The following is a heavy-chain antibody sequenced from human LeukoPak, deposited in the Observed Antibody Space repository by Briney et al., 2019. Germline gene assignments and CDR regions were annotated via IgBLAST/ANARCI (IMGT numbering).Heavy chain of an antibody. V-gene: IGHV4-39*01. J-gene: IGHJ4*02. CDR2: IYYSGNT. CDR3: ARQTGSGLFILP. D-gene: IGHD3/OR15-3a*01. Sequence: PSETLSLTCTVSGVSISSSNSYWGWLRQPQGKGLEWIGSIYYSGNTYYHASLKSQVSISIDTSKNQFSLRLTSVTAADTAVYYCARQTGSGLFILPGGQGTLVTVSS. CDR1: GVSISSSNSY.